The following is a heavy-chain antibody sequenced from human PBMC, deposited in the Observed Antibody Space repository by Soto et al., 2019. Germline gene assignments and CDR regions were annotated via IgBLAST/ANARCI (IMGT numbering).Heavy chain of an antibody. Sequence: EVQLVESGGALIQPGGSLRISCAASGFTFSSYWMFWVRQAPGTGLMWLSRINSDGTITDYADSVRGRFTISRDNAKNTLYLQLNRLRAEDTAVYYCAREFYGSGMWGQGTLVTVSS. CDR2: INSDGTIT. D-gene: IGHD3-10*01. CDR1: GFTFSSYW. V-gene: IGHV3-74*01. CDR3: AREFYGSGM. J-gene: IGHJ4*02.